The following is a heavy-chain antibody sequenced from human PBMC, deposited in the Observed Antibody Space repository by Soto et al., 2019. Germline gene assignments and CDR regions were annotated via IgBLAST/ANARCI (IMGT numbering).Heavy chain of an antibody. D-gene: IGHD3-16*02. CDR1: VGSFSGYY. Sequence: LSLTFAVYVGSFSGYYWSWIGQPPGRGLEWSGEINHSGSTNYNPSLKSRVTISVDTSKNQFSLKLSSVTAADTAVYYCARGGGHYDYVWGSYRPRTYYFDYWGQGTLVTVSS. V-gene: IGHV4-34*01. CDR2: INHSGST. CDR3: ARGGGHYDYVWGSYRPRTYYFDY. J-gene: IGHJ4*02.